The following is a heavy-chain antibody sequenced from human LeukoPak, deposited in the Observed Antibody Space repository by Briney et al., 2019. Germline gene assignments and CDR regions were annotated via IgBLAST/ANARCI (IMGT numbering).Heavy chain of an antibody. CDR2: IYHSGST. J-gene: IGHJ3*02. CDR1: GGSISSSSYY. V-gene: IGHV4-39*07. D-gene: IGHD2-21*01. CDR3: ARVVVVIAPDAFDI. Sequence: SETLSLTCTVSGGSISSSSYYWGWIRQPPGKGLEWIGSIYHSGSTYYNPSLKSRVTLSVDTSKNQFSLKLSSVTAADTAVYYCARVVVVIAPDAFDIWGQGTMVTVSS.